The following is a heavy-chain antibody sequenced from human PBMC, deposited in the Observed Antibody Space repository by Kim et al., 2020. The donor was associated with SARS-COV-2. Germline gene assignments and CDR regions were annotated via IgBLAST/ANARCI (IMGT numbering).Heavy chain of an antibody. V-gene: IGHV3-74*01. CDR3: VRDRRTWD. CDR2: DGSET. J-gene: IGHJ4*02. Sequence: DGSETFYADSVEGRFTISRDNAKKMVYLEMNSLRLEDTAVYYCVRDRRTWDCGQGTLVTVSS. D-gene: IGHD1-7*01.